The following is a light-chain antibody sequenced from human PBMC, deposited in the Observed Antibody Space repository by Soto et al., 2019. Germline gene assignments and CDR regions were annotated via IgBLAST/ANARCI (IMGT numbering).Light chain of an antibody. CDR3: QQDVRSPPMYT. V-gene: IGKV3-20*01. CDR1: QSVDSTL. Sequence: EIVLTQSPGTLSLSPGERVTLSCRASQSVDSTLLAWYQQKPGQAPRLLIYGASNRATGIPDRFSGSWCGTDFTLTISGLEPEDFAVYYCQQDVRSPPMYTFGQETKLEIK. J-gene: IGKJ2*01. CDR2: GAS.